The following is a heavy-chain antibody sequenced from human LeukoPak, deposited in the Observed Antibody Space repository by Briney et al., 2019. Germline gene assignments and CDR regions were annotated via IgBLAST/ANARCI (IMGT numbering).Heavy chain of an antibody. Sequence: SETLSLTCTVSGGSISSYYWSWIRQPPGKGLEWIGNIFYSGSTYYSPSFKSRVTISLDTSRNQFSLKVNSVTAADTAVYYCAKSNGYGLVDIWGQGTMVTVSS. V-gene: IGHV4-59*12. D-gene: IGHD3-10*01. CDR2: IFYSGST. J-gene: IGHJ3*02. CDR3: AKSNGYGLVDI. CDR1: GGSISSYY.